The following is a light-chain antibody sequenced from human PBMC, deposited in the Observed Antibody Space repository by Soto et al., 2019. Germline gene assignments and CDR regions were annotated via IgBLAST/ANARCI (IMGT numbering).Light chain of an antibody. Sequence: EIVLTQSPGTLSLSPGERATLSCRASQSFSSSYLAWYQQKPGQAPRLLIYGASSRATGIPDRFSGSGSGTDFTVTISSLEPEDFEVYYCQHYGSALFTFGPGNKVDVK. CDR3: QHYGSALFT. CDR1: QSFSSSY. J-gene: IGKJ3*01. V-gene: IGKV3-20*01. CDR2: GAS.